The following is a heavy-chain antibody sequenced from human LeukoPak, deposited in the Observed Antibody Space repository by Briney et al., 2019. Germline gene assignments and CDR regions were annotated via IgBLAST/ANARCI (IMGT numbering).Heavy chain of an antibody. V-gene: IGHV3-21*01. Sequence: GGSLRLSCAASGFTFSSYSMNWVRQAPGKGLEWVSSISSSSSYIYYADSVKGRFTISRDNAKNSLYLQMNSLRAEDTAVYYCAGGYCSSTSCYSNWFDPWGQGTLVTLSS. CDR1: GFTFSSYS. D-gene: IGHD2-2*03. J-gene: IGHJ5*02. CDR3: AGGYCSSTSCYSNWFDP. CDR2: ISSSSSYI.